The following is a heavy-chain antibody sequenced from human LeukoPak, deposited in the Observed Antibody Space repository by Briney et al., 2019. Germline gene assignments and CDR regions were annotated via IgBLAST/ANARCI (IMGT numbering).Heavy chain of an antibody. CDR2: ISSSGSTI. D-gene: IGHD3-22*01. CDR3: ARSSQYYYDSSGYWRN. V-gene: IGHV3-11*01. Sequence: GGSLRLSCAASGFTFSDYYMSWIRQAPGKGLEWVSYISSSGSTIYYADSVKGRFTISRDNAKNSLYLQMNSLRAEDTAVYYCARSSQYYYDSSGYWRNWGQGTLVTVSS. CDR1: GFTFSDYY. J-gene: IGHJ4*02.